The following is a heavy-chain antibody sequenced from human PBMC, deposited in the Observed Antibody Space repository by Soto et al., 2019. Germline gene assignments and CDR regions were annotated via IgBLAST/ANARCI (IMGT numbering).Heavy chain of an antibody. Sequence: PSETLSLTCAVYGGSFSGYYWSWIRQPPGKGLEWIGEINHSGSTNYNPSLKSRVTISVDTSKNQFSLKLSSVTAADTAVYYCARGPGFVVVPAAMGTDELIYWFDPWGQGTLVTVSS. CDR1: GGSFSGYY. J-gene: IGHJ5*02. V-gene: IGHV4-34*01. D-gene: IGHD2-2*01. CDR2: INHSGST. CDR3: ARGPGFVVVPAAMGTDELIYWFDP.